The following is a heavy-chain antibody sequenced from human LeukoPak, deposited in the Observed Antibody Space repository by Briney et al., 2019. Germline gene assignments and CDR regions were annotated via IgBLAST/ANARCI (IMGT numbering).Heavy chain of an antibody. CDR2: INHSGST. Sequence: PSETLSLTCAVYGGSFSGYYWSWIRQPPGKGLEWIGEINHSGSTNYNPSLKSRVTISVDTSKNQSSLKLSSVTAADTAVYYCARGSSGWYVGFDYWGQGTLVTVSS. J-gene: IGHJ4*02. D-gene: IGHD6-19*01. CDR1: GGSFSGYY. CDR3: ARGSSGWYVGFDY. V-gene: IGHV4-34*01.